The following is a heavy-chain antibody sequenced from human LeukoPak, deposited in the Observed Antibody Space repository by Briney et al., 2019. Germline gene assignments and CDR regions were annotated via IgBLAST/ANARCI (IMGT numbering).Heavy chain of an antibody. CDR1: GFTFSSYW. Sequence: GGSLRLXCAASGFTFSSYWMHWVRHAPGKGLVWVSRINSDGSSTSYADSVKGRFTISRDNAKNTLYLQMNSLRAEDTAVYYCARGMGANYGYYWGQGTLVTVSS. CDR3: ARGMGANYGYY. D-gene: IGHD1-26*01. CDR2: INSDGSST. V-gene: IGHV3-74*01. J-gene: IGHJ4*02.